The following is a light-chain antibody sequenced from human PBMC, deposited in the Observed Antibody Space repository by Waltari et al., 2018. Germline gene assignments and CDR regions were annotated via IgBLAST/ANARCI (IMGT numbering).Light chain of an antibody. CDR2: DAS. Sequence: EIVLTQSPGTLSLSPEERGTLSCRASQSVSSSYLAWYQQKPGQAPRLLIYDASSRATGIPDRFSGSGSGTDFTLTISRLEPEDFAVYYCQHYGYSPYTFGQGTKLEI. V-gene: IGKV3-20*01. J-gene: IGKJ2*01. CDR3: QHYGYSPYT. CDR1: QSVSSSY.